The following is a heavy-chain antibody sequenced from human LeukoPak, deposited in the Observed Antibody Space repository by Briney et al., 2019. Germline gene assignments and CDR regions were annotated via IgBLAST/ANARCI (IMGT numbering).Heavy chain of an antibody. V-gene: IGHV3-30*02. Sequence: PGGSLRLSCSASGINFRSYGMHWVRQASGKGLEWVAFIRYDGSNKFYPDSVKGRFTISRDNSKNSLYLQMNSLRAEDTAVYYCASRMSDYDILTGSGVDYWGQGTLVTVSS. CDR3: ASRMSDYDILTGSGVDY. CDR1: GINFRSYG. J-gene: IGHJ4*02. D-gene: IGHD3-9*01. CDR2: IRYDGSNK.